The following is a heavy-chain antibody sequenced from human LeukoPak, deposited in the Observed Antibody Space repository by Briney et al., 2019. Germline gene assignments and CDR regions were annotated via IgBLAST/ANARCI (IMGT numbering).Heavy chain of an antibody. V-gene: IGHV3-33*01. CDR2: IWYDGSNK. Sequence: GGSLRLSCAVSGFTFRNFGMHWVRQAPGKGLEWVAVIWYDGSNKYNADSVKGRFTVSKDNSKNMLYLQMDSLRVEDMAVYYCTRALNEYYFDYWGQGTLVTVSS. CDR3: TRALNEYYFDY. CDR1: GFTFRNFG. D-gene: IGHD1-1*01. J-gene: IGHJ4*02.